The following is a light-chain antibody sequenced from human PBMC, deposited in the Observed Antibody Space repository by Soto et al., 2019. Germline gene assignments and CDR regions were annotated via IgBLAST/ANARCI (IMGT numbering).Light chain of an antibody. V-gene: IGLV2-14*01. CDR3: FSDTSSGTYV. CDR2: EVS. J-gene: IGLJ1*01. CDR1: SSDVGNYKY. Sequence: QSALTQPASVCGSPGQSITISCTGTSSDVGNYKYVSRYQQHPGKAPKLMIYEVSNRPSGVSNRFSGSKSGNTASLTISGLQAEDETDYYCFSDTSSGTYVFGTGTKVTVL.